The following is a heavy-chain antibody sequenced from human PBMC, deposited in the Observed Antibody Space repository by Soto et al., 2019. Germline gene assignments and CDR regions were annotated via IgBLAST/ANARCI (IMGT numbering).Heavy chain of an antibody. J-gene: IGHJ4*02. V-gene: IGHV1-8*01. CDR2: MNPNSGNT. CDR3: ARGLWGYYDSSGYPPFGY. D-gene: IGHD3-22*01. CDR1: GYTFTSYD. Sequence: GASVKVSGKASGYTFTSYDINWVRQATGQGLEWMGWMNPNSGNTGYAQKFQGRVTMTRNTSISTAYMELSSLRSEDTAVYYCARGLWGYYDSSGYPPFGYWGQGTLVTVSS.